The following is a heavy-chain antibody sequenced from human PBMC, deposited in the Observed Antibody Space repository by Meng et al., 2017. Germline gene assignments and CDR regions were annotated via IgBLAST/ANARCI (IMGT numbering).Heavy chain of an antibody. D-gene: IGHD6-19*01. Sequence: GESLKISCAASGFTFSSYWMSWVRQAPGKGLEWVANIKQDGSEKYYVDSVKGRFTISRDNARNSLYLQMNSLRAEDTAVYYYARDRGGWYADAFDIWGQGTVVTVSS. CDR2: IKQDGSEK. CDR3: ARDRGGWYADAFDI. CDR1: GFTFSSYW. V-gene: IGHV3-7*01. J-gene: IGHJ3*02.